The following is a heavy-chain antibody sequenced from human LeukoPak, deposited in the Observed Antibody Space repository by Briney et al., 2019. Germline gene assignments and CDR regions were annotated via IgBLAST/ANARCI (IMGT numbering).Heavy chain of an antibody. CDR2: INHSGST. V-gene: IGHV4-34*01. Sequence: SETLSLTCAIYGGSFSGYYWSWIRQPPGKGLEWIGEINHSGSTNYNPSLKSRVTISVDTSKNQFSLKLSSVTAADTAVYYCASPYYYGSGSYGNAFDIWGQGTMVTVSS. CDR1: GGSFSGYY. D-gene: IGHD3-10*01. J-gene: IGHJ3*02. CDR3: ASPYYYGSGSYGNAFDI.